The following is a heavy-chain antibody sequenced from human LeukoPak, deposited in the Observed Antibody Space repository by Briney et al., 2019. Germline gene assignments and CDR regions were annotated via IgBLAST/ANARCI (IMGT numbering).Heavy chain of an antibody. Sequence: GGSLRLSCAASGFTISRYYMSWVRQAPGSGLEWVSFIYSGGNTYYTDSVKGRFTISRDNSKNTLYLQMNSLRAEDTAVYYCASGTTGALDIWGQGTMVTVSS. CDR1: GFTISRYY. V-gene: IGHV3-53*01. CDR2: IYSGGNT. CDR3: ASGTTGALDI. D-gene: IGHD1-1*01. J-gene: IGHJ3*02.